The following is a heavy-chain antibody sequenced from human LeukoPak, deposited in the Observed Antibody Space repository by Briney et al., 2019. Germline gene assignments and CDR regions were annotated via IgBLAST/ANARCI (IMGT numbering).Heavy chain of an antibody. J-gene: IGHJ4*02. CDR2: ISYDGSNK. CDR3: AKDHRVRYDILTGHDY. CDR1: GCTFSSYG. V-gene: IGHV3-30*18. D-gene: IGHD3-9*01. Sequence: PGRSLRLSCAASGCTFSSYGMHWVRQAPGKGLEWVAVISYDGSNKYYADSVKGRFTISRDNSKNTLYLQMNSLRAEDTAVYYCAKDHRVRYDILTGHDYWGQGTLVTVSS.